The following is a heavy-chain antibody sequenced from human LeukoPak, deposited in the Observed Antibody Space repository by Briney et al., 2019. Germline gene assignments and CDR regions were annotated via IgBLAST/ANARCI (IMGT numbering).Heavy chain of an antibody. J-gene: IGHJ4*02. CDR1: GGSISSSSYY. CDR2: MYHSGST. V-gene: IGHV4-39*07. CDR3: ARSGYYDSSGYFDY. Sequence: SDTLSLTCTVSGGSISSSSYYWGWIRQPPGKGLEWIGNMYHSGSTNYNPSLKSRVTISVDTSKNQFFLKLSSVTAADTAVYYCARSGYYDSSGYFDYWGQGTLVTVSS. D-gene: IGHD3-22*01.